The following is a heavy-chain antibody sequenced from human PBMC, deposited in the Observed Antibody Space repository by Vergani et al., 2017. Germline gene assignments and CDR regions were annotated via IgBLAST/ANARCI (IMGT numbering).Heavy chain of an antibody. J-gene: IGHJ6*02. D-gene: IGHD4-17*01. Sequence: QVQLQESGPGLVKPSETLSLTCTVSGGSISSYYWSWIRQPPGKGLEWIGYIYYSGSTNYNPSLKSRVTISVDTSKNQFSLKLSSVTAADTAVYYCARGRHGDYVDYYYYYGMDVWGQGTTVTVSS. CDR1: GGSISSYY. CDR2: IYYSGST. CDR3: ARGRHGDYVDYYYYYGMDV. V-gene: IGHV4-59*01.